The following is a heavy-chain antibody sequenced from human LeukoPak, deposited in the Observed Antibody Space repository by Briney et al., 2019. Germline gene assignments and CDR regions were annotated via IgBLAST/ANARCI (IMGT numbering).Heavy chain of an antibody. V-gene: IGHV5-10-1*01. CDR3: ARRGYYYYGMDV. D-gene: IGHD3-10*01. CDR2: IDPSDSYT. CDR1: GYSFTSYW. Sequence: GESLKISCKGSGYSFTSYWISWVRQMPGKGLEWMGRIDPSDSYTNYSPSFQGHVTISVDKSISTAYLQWTSLKSSDSAMYYCARRGYYYYGMDVWGQGTTVTVSS. J-gene: IGHJ6*02.